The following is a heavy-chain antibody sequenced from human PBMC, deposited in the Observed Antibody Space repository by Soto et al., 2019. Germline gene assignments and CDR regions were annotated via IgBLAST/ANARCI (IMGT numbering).Heavy chain of an antibody. CDR1: GFTFSSYD. V-gene: IGHV3-13*01. D-gene: IGHD6-13*01. J-gene: IGHJ2*01. CDR3: ARVAAAVYYWCFDL. CDR2: IGTAGDT. Sequence: QPGGSLRLSCAASGFTFSSYDMHWVRQATGKGLEWVSAIGTAGDTYYPGFVKGRFTISRENAKNSLYLQMNSLRAEDTAVYYCARVAAAVYYWCFDLWGQGVLVTVSS.